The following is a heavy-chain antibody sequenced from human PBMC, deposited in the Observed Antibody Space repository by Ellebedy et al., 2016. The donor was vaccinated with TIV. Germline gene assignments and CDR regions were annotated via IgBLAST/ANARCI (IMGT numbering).Heavy chain of an antibody. V-gene: IGHV3-66*01. Sequence: GESLKIFCAASGFTVSGNYMSWVRQAPGKGLEWVSFIYSDGNTYYPNSVKGRFTISRNSSKNTMYLQMNSLRAEDTAVYYCAREPGYNGNDYHPDYWGQGTLVTVSS. CDR1: GFTVSGNY. CDR3: AREPGYNGNDYHPDY. D-gene: IGHD1-1*01. J-gene: IGHJ4*02. CDR2: IYSDGNT.